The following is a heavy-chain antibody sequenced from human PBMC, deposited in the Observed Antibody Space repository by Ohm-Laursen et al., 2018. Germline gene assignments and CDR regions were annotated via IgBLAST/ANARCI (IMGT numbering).Heavy chain of an antibody. CDR3: ARVWSGSYYGAPYFDS. D-gene: IGHD1-26*01. CDR2: IYHSGKT. Sequence: SETLSLTCAVSLYSITSGYYWGWVRQSPGKGLEWIGSIYHSGKTLFNPSLKRRVTMSVDTSKNHFSLKLRSVTAADTAIYFCARVWSGSYYGAPYFDSWGQGTLVTVSS. CDR1: LYSITSGYY. J-gene: IGHJ4*02. V-gene: IGHV4-38-2*01.